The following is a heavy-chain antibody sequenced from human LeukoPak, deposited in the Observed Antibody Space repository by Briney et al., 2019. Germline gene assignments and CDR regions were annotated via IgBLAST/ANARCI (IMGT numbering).Heavy chain of an antibody. CDR2: IYPGGSDT. J-gene: IGHJ4*02. Sequence: GESLKISCKASGYSFTSYWTAWVRHMPPKGLEWMGIIYPGGSDTRYSPSFQGQVTISADKSISTAYLQWSSLKAADTAMYYCARLVGGNYGDYWGQGTLVTVSS. CDR1: GYSFTSYW. D-gene: IGHD4-23*01. V-gene: IGHV5-51*01. CDR3: ARLVGGNYGDY.